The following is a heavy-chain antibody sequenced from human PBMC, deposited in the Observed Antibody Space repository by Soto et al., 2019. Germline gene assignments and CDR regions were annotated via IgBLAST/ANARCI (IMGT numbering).Heavy chain of an antibody. CDR2: IIPILGIA. D-gene: IGHD6-6*01. Sequence: SVKVSCKASGGTFSSYTISWVRQAPGQGLEWMGRIIPILGIANYAQKFQGRVTITADKSTSTAYMELSSLRSEDTAVYYCAGRYSSSSLDYYYGMDGWGQGTTVTVSS. V-gene: IGHV1-69*02. CDR1: GGTFSSYT. CDR3: AGRYSSSSLDYYYGMDG. J-gene: IGHJ6*02.